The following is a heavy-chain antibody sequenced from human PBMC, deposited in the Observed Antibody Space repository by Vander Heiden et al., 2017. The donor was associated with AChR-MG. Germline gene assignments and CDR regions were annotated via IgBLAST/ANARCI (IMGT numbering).Heavy chain of an antibody. Sequence: QVQLVQSGAEVKKPGASVKVSCKASGYTFTSYDINWVRQATGQGLEWMGWMNPNSGNTGYVQKFQGRVTMTRNTSISTAYMELSRPRSEDTAVYYCSRGSNGGSYYYMDVWWKGATVPVS. CDR1: GYTFTSYD. D-gene: IGHD7-27*01. CDR3: SRGSNGGSYYYMDV. V-gene: IGHV1-8*01. CDR2: MNPNSGNT. J-gene: IGHJ6*03.